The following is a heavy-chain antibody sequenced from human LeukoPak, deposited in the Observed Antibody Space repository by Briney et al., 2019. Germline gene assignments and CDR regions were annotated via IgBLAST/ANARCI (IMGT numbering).Heavy chain of an antibody. Sequence: GGSLRLSCAASGFTFSSYAMHWVRQAPGKGLEWVAVISYDGSNEHYGDSVKGRFTISRDNSKNTLYLQMNSLRAEDTAVYFCARSQATAIRHGMDVWGQGTTVTVSS. J-gene: IGHJ6*02. V-gene: IGHV3-30-3*01. CDR3: ARSQATAIRHGMDV. D-gene: IGHD2-21*02. CDR1: GFTFSSYA. CDR2: ISYDGSNE.